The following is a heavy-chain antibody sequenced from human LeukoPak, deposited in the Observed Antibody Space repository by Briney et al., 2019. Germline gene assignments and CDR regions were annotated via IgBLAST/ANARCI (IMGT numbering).Heavy chain of an antibody. V-gene: IGHV1-18*01. J-gene: IGHJ4*02. Sequence: GAXXKXSXKAXGYTFTSYGISWVRQAPGQGLEWMGWISAYNGNTNYAQKLQGRVTMTTDTSTSTAYMELRSLRYDDRAVYYCARAHPPLDYWGQGTLVTVSS. CDR3: ARAHPPLDY. CDR2: ISAYNGNT. CDR1: GYTFTSYG.